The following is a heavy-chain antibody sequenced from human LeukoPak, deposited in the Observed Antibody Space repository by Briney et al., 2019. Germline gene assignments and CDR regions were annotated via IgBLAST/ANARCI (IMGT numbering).Heavy chain of an antibody. CDR2: IYYRGST. CDR3: ARAYCGGDCDLDY. D-gene: IGHD2-21*02. Sequence: PSETLSLTCTVSGGSISSSSYYWGWIRQPPGKGLEWIGSIYYRGSTYYNPSLKSRVTISVDTSKNQFSLKLSSVTAADTAVYYCARAYCGGDCDLDYWGQGTLVTVSS. CDR1: GGSISSSSYY. J-gene: IGHJ4*02. V-gene: IGHV4-39*07.